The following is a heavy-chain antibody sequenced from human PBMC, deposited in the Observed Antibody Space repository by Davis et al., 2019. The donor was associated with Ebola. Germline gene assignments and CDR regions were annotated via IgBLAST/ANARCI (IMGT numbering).Heavy chain of an antibody. CDR3: ARDYVY. Sequence: MPSETLSLTCTVSGYSINRGFTWGWIRQPPGKGLEWVGSIYHSGSTNYSPSLKSRVTISADTSKNQFSLRLKSGTAADTAMYYCARDYVYWGQGILVTVSS. V-gene: IGHV4-38-2*02. J-gene: IGHJ4*02. CDR2: IYHSGST. D-gene: IGHD1-14*01. CDR1: GYSINRGFT.